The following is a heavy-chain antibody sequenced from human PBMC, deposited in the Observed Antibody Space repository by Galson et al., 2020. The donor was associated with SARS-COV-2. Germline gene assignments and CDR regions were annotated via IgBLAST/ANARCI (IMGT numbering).Heavy chain of an antibody. V-gene: IGHV1-18*01. CDR3: ARDTNLDYYDSSEAPNWFDP. J-gene: IGHJ5*02. Sequence: ASVKVSCKASGYTFTSYGISWVRQAPGQGLEWMGWISAYNGNTNYAQKLQGRVTMTTDTSTSTAYMELRSLRSDDTAVYYCARDTNLDYYDSSEAPNWFDPWSQGTLVTVSS. D-gene: IGHD3-22*01. CDR1: GYTFTSYG. CDR2: ISAYNGNT.